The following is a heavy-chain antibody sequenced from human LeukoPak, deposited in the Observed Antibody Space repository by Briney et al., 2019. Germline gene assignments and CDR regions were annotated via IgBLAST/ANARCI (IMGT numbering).Heavy chain of an antibody. V-gene: IGHV3-74*01. D-gene: IGHD5-18*01. J-gene: IGHJ4*02. CDR3: ATAGGDTGMAVDN. Sequence: QTGGSLRLSCAASGVTFSRYWMHWVRQAPGKGLVWVSCINIDGSTTRNADSVKGRFTISRDNAKNTLYLQMNSLRAEDTAVYYCATAGGDTGMAVDNWGQGTLVTVSS. CDR2: INIDGSTT. CDR1: GVTFSRYW.